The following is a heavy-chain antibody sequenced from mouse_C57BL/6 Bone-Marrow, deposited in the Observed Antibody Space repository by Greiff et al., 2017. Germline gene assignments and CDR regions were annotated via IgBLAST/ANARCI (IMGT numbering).Heavy chain of an antibody. D-gene: IGHD2-4*01. CDR1: GYTFTDYE. CDR2: IDPETGGT. V-gene: IGHV1-15*01. Sequence: VKLQESGAELVRPGASVTLSCKASGYTFTDYEMHWVKQTPVHGLEWIGAIDPETGGTAYNQKFKGKAILTADKSSSTAYMELRSLTSEDSAVYYCTRDDSAWFAYWGQGTLVTVSA. J-gene: IGHJ3*01. CDR3: TRDDSAWFAY.